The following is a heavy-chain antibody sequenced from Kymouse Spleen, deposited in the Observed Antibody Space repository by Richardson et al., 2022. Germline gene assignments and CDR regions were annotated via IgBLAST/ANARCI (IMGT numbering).Heavy chain of an antibody. CDR3: AAYGSGSYYNPNWFDP. J-gene: IGHJ5*02. V-gene: IGHV3-30*18. Sequence: QVQLVESGGGVVQPGRSLRLSCAASGFTFSSYGMHWVRQAPGKGLEWVAVISYDGSNKYYADSVKGRFTISRDNSKNTLYLQMNSLRAEDTAVYYCAAYGSGSYYNPNWFDPWGQGTLVTVSS. CDR2: ISYDGSNK. CDR1: GFTFSSYG. D-gene: IGHD3-10*01.